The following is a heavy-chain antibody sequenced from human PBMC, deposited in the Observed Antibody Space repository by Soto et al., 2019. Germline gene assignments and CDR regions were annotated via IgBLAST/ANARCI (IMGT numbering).Heavy chain of an antibody. Sequence: VQLSGSGGGLLQPGVSLRLSCAASVFTFSSYAMSWVRQAPGKGLEWVSAISGSSTSTYYADSVKGRFTISRDNSKNTLYLQMNSLRAEDTAVYYCAKDPSSGFAMENYFDYRGQGTLVTVSS. CDR3: AKDPSSGFAMENYFDY. V-gene: IGHV3-23*01. CDR2: ISGSSTST. CDR1: VFTFSSYA. J-gene: IGHJ4*02. D-gene: IGHD3-10*01.